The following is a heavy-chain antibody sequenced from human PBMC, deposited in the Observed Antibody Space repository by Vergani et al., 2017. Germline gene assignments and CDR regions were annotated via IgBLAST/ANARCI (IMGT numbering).Heavy chain of an antibody. J-gene: IGHJ5*02. CDR2: IYYSGSN. Sequence: QVQLQESGPGLVKPSETLSLPCTVSGGSVSSGSYYWSWIRQPPGKGLEWIGYIYYSGSNNYNPSLKSRVTIPVDTYKNQFSLKLSSVTAADTAVYYWARGDTTYYYGSGSRPFDPWGQGTLVTVSS. D-gene: IGHD3-10*01. V-gene: IGHV4-61*01. CDR1: GGSVSSGSYY. CDR3: ARGDTTYYYGSGSRPFDP.